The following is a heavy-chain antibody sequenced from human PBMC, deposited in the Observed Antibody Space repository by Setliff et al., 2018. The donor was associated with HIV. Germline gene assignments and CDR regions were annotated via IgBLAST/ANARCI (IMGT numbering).Heavy chain of an antibody. CDR1: GGSISSHY. CDR3: ASTYYYDSLHFHH. CDR2: IYYSGST. D-gene: IGHD3-22*01. Sequence: SETLSLTCTVSGGSISSHYWSWIRQPPGKGLEWIGYIYYSGSTNYNPSLKSRVTMSVDTSKNQFSLKLSSVTAADTAVYYSASTYYYDSLHFHHWGQGTLVTVSS. V-gene: IGHV4-59*11. J-gene: IGHJ1*01.